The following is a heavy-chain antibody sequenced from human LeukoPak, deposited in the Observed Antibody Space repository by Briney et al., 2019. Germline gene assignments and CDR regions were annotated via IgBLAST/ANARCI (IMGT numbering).Heavy chain of an antibody. V-gene: IGHV3-21*01. CDR3: ARDHWNDGEDY. Sequence: GGSLRLSCAASGFTFSSSGMTWVRQAPGKGLEWVSIISSSSSHIYDADSVKGRFIISRDNAKNSLYLQMNSLRAEDTAVYYCARDHWNDGEDYWGQGTLVTVSS. J-gene: IGHJ4*02. CDR1: GFTFSSSG. D-gene: IGHD1-1*01. CDR2: ISSSSSHI.